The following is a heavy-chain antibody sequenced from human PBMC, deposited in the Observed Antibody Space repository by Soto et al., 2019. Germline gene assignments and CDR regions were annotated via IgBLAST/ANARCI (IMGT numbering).Heavy chain of an antibody. V-gene: IGHV4-31*03. J-gene: IGHJ6*02. CDR2: IYYSGST. D-gene: IGHD2-2*01. Sequence: SETLSLTCTVSGGSISSGGYYWSWIRQHPGKGLEWIGYIYYSGSTYYNPSLKSRVTISVDTSKNQFSLKLSSVTAADTAVYYCVRGKTVVVPVQYYYYSYGMDVWGQGTTLTVSS. CDR1: GGSISSGGYY. CDR3: VRGKTVVVPVQYYYYSYGMDV.